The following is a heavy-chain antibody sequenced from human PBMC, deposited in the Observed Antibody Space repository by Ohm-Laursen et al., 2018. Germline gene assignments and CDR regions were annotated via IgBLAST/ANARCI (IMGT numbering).Heavy chain of an antibody. CDR2: ISGSGDTT. Sequence: GSLRLSCSASGFTFSSHGINWVRQAPGKGLEWVSGISGSGDTTYYADSVKGRFTISRDNSRNTLDLQMNSLRVEDTAPYYCARDIDWVAFDYWGQEPWSPSPQ. CDR1: GFTFSSHG. V-gene: IGHV3-23*01. J-gene: IGHJ4*01. D-gene: IGHD3-9*01. CDR3: ARDIDWVAFDY.